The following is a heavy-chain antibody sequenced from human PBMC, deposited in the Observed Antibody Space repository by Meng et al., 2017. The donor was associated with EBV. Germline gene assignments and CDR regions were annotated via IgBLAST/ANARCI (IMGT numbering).Heavy chain of an antibody. V-gene: IGHV1-2*06. CDR2: INPNSGGT. J-gene: IGHJ4*02. CDR3: ARVGIAVAGTGDY. D-gene: IGHD6-19*01. Sequence: QGQPVRSGAEGKRPGASVKVSCKASGYTFTGYYMHWVRQAPGQGLEWMGRINPNSGGTNYAQKFQGRVTMTRDTSISTAYMELSRLRSDDTAVYYCARVGIAVAGTGDYWGQGTLVTVSS. CDR1: GYTFTGYY.